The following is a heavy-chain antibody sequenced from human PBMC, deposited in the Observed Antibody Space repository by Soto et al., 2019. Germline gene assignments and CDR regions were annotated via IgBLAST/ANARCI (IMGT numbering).Heavy chain of an antibody. Sequence: VASVKVSCKASGFTFTSSAVQWVRQARGQRLEWIGWIVVGSGNTNYAQKFQERVTITRDMSTSTAYMELSSLRSEDTAVYYCAAANSSGWAWGYYGMDVWGQGTTVTVSS. J-gene: IGHJ6*02. D-gene: IGHD6-19*01. CDR1: GFTFTSSA. CDR3: AAANSSGWAWGYYGMDV. CDR2: IVVGSGNT. V-gene: IGHV1-58*01.